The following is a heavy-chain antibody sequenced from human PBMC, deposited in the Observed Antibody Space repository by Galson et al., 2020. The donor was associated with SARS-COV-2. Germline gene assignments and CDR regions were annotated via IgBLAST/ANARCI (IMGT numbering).Heavy chain of an antibody. V-gene: IGHV3-53*01. D-gene: IGHD1-26*01. Sequence: GESLKISCAASGFTVSRNSMTWVRQAPGKGLEWVSLTYRGGVTYYADSVKGRFTVSRDNSKNTLSLQMNSLRGEDTAVYYCARESGTYSLDYWGQGTQVTVSS. J-gene: IGHJ4*02. CDR1: GFTVSRNS. CDR3: ARESGTYSLDY. CDR2: TYRGGVT.